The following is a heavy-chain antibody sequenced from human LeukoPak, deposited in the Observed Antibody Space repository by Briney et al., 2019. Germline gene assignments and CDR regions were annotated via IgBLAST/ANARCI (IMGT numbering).Heavy chain of an antibody. Sequence: ASVRVSCKASGGTFTNYGISWLRQAPGQALEWMGRIIALFGTTNYAQKFQARVTITANKSTSTVYMEMRSLTSEDTALYYCARDHEIAVAVDARNAFDIWGQGTMVTVSS. CDR1: GGTFTNYG. CDR3: ARDHEIAVAVDARNAFDI. V-gene: IGHV1-69*06. CDR2: IIALFGTT. D-gene: IGHD2-15*01. J-gene: IGHJ3*02.